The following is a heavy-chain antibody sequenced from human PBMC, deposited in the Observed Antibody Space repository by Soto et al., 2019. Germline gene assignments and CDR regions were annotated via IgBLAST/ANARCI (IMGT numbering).Heavy chain of an antibody. Sequence: QVQLVESGGGVVQPGRSLRLSCAASGFTFSSYAMHWVRQAPGKGLEWVAVISYDGSNKYYADSVKGRFTISRDNSKNTLYLQMNSLRAEDTAVYYCARDLAIVVVITWYFDLWGRGTLVTVSS. D-gene: IGHD3-22*01. CDR3: ARDLAIVVVITWYFDL. V-gene: IGHV3-30-3*01. CDR1: GFTFSSYA. CDR2: ISYDGSNK. J-gene: IGHJ2*01.